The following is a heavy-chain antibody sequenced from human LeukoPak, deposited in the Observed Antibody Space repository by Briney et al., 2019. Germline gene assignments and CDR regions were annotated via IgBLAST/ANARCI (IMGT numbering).Heavy chain of an antibody. CDR3: AKERGLYVDTAASDY. D-gene: IGHD5-18*01. CDR2: IRGGGDRT. Sequence: PGGSLRLSCAASGFTFSSYSMNWVRQAPGKGLEWVSAIRGGGDRTHYADSVNGRFTISRDNSKNTLYLQMNSLRAEDTAVYYCAKERGLYVDTAASDYWGQGSLVTVSS. J-gene: IGHJ4*02. V-gene: IGHV3-23*01. CDR1: GFTFSSYS.